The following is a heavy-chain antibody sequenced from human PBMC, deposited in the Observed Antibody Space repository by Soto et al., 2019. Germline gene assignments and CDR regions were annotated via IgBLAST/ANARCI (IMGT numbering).Heavy chain of an antibody. CDR2: IFNSGIT. D-gene: IGHD2-2*01. CDR1: GDSVSSLSYY. V-gene: IGHV4-61*01. Sequence: PSETLSLTCTVSGDSVSSLSYYWSWIRQSPGKGPEWLGFIFNSGITKYNPSLTGRVSISVDTSRNQFSLRLTSVTAADTAVYYCSRALVPAGSTPPRFDYWGQGIRVAVSS. J-gene: IGHJ4*02. CDR3: SRALVPAGSTPPRFDY.